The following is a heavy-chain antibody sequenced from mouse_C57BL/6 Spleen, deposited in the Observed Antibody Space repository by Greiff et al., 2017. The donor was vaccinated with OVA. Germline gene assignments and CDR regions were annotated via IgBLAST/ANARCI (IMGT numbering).Heavy chain of an antibody. CDR3: TRSVGQGY. Sequence: QVQLQQSGAELVRPGASVTLSCKASGYTFTDYEMPWVKQTPVHGLEWIGAIDPETGGTAYNQKFKGKAILTADKSSSTAYMELRSLTSEDSAVHYCTRSVGQGYWGQGTTLTVSS. D-gene: IGHD3-3*01. J-gene: IGHJ2*01. CDR1: GYTFTDYE. CDR2: IDPETGGT. V-gene: IGHV1-15*01.